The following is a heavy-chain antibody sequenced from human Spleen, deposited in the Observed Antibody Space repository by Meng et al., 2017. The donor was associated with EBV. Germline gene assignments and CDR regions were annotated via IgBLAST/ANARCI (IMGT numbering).Heavy chain of an antibody. V-gene: IGHV1-2*06. Sequence: QVQLVQSGAEVKKPGASVKVSCKASGYTFTGYYMHWVRQAPGQGLEWMGRINPNSGGTNYAQKFQGRVTMTRDTSISTAYMELSRLRSDDTAVYYCARDSNYYDRGNWFDTWGQGTLGTVVS. CDR3: ARDSNYYDRGNWFDT. CDR1: GYTFTGYY. D-gene: IGHD3-22*01. J-gene: IGHJ5*02. CDR2: INPNSGGT.